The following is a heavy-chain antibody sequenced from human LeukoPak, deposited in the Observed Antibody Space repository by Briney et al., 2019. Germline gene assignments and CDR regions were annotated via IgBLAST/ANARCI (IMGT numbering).Heavy chain of an antibody. CDR2: IIPIFGTA. CDR1: GGTFSSYA. D-gene: IGHD6-19*01. CDR3: ASRTPDSSGWYYH. V-gene: IGHV1-69*13. Sequence: GASVKVSCKASGGTFSSYAISWVRQAPGQGLEWMGGIIPIFGTANYAQKFQSRVTITADESTSTAYMELSSLRSEDTAVYYCASRTPDSSGWYYHRGQGTLVTVSS. J-gene: IGHJ4*02.